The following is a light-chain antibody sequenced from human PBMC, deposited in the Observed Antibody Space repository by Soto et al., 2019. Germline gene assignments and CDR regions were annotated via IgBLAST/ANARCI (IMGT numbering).Light chain of an antibody. CDR2: GAS. J-gene: IGKJ2*01. Sequence: EIVMTQSPATLSVSPGERATLSCRASQSVSSNLAWYQQKPGQAPGLLIYGASTRATGIPARCSGSGSGTEFTLTISSLQSEDFAVYYCQQYNNWPVYTFGQGTKLEIK. CDR1: QSVSSN. CDR3: QQYNNWPVYT. V-gene: IGKV3-15*01.